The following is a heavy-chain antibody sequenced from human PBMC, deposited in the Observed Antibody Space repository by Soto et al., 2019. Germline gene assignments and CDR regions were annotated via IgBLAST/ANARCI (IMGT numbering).Heavy chain of an antibody. CDR1: GFTFSSYG. Sequence: QVQLVESGGGVVQPGGSLRLSCAASGFTFSSYGMHWVRQAPGKGLEWVAVIWYDGSNKYYADSVKGRFTISRDNSKNTLYLQMNSLRAEDTAVYYCARDAMLVEFDYWGQGTLVTVSS. D-gene: IGHD6-13*01. V-gene: IGHV3-33*01. J-gene: IGHJ4*02. CDR2: IWYDGSNK. CDR3: ARDAMLVEFDY.